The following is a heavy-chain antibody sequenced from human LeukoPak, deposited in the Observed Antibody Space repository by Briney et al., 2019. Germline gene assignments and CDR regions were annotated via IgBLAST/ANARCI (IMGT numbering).Heavy chain of an antibody. CDR3: ARTGIAVLFDY. CDR1: GGSFSGYY. D-gene: IGHD6-19*01. Sequence: SETLSLTCAVYGGSFSGYYWSWIRQPPGKGLEWIGEINHSGSINYNPSLKSRVTISVDTSKNQFSLKLSSVTAADTAVYYCARTGIAVLFDYWGQGTLVTVSS. J-gene: IGHJ4*02. V-gene: IGHV4-34*01. CDR2: INHSGSI.